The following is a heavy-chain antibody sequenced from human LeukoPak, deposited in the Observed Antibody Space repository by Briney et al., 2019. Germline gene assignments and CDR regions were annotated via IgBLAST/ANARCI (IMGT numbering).Heavy chain of an antibody. CDR2: IYYSGST. D-gene: IGHD2-2*01. Sequence: PSETLSLTCTVSGGSISSSSYYWGWIRQPPGKGLEWIGSIYYSGSTYYNPSLKSRVTISVDTSKNQFSLKLSSVTAADTAVYYCASLNDDLVVGTYGMDVWGQGTTVTASS. CDR3: ASLNDDLVVGTYGMDV. J-gene: IGHJ6*02. CDR1: GGSISSSSYY. V-gene: IGHV4-39*01.